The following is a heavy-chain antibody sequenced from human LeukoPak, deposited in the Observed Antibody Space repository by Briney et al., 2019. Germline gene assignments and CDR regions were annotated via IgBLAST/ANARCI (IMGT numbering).Heavy chain of an antibody. D-gene: IGHD7-27*01. CDR3: ARSSLTGGWFDP. CDR2: IIDTGST. Sequence: SETLSLTCSVSGDSIRTYYWSWIRQPPGKGLEWIGYIIDTGSTNYKPSLKTRLAMSVDVSKNQISLKLSSVTAADTAVYYCARSSLTGGWFDPLGPGNPGHRLL. J-gene: IGHJ5*02. V-gene: IGHV4-59*01. CDR1: GDSIRTYY.